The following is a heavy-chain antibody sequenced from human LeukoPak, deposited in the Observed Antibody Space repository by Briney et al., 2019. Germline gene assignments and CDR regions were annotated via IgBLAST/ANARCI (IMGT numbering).Heavy chain of an antibody. Sequence: QAGGSLRLSCAASGFTFSSYAMSWVRQAPGKGLEWVSAISGSGGSTYYADSVKGRFTISRDNAKKSLYLQMKSLRAVSMIVVPNTQGGFDYWGQGTLVTVSS. V-gene: IGHV3-23*01. J-gene: IGHJ4*02. CDR3: TQGGFDY. CDR1: GFTFSSYA. D-gene: IGHD3-22*01. CDR2: ISGSGGST.